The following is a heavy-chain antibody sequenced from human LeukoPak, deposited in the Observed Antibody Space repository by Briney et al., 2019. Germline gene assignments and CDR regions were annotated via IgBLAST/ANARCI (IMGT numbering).Heavy chain of an antibody. CDR1: GGSFSGYY. V-gene: IGHV4-34*01. D-gene: IGHD3-10*01. CDR2: INESRST. Sequence: SETLSLTCGVYGGSFSGYYWSWIRQPPGKGLEWIGEINESRSTNYNPSLKSRVTISVDTPKNQFSLKLSSVTAADTAVYYCAREYYYGSGSYPDYWGQGTLVTVSS. CDR3: AREYYYGSGSYPDY. J-gene: IGHJ4*02.